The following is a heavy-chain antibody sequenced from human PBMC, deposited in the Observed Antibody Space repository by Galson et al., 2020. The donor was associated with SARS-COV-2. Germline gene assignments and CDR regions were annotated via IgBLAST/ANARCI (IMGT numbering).Heavy chain of an antibody. CDR1: GFTFSSYG. Sequence: GESLKISCAASGFTFSSYGMHWVRQAPRKGLEWVAVIWYDGSNKYYADSVKGRFTISSDNSKNTLYLQMNSLSAEDTAVYYCAKEADWYCELWGRGTLVTVSS. J-gene: IGHJ2*01. CDR3: AKEADWYCEL. CDR2: IWYDGSNK. V-gene: IGHV3-33*06.